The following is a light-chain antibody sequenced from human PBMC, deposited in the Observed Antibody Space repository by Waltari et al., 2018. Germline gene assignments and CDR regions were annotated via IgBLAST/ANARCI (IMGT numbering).Light chain of an antibody. V-gene: IGLV2-14*01. Sequence: QSVLTPPASVSGSPGQPITLSCTGTNSYIGSYSYVSWYQQYPGKAPKLIIYDLTERPSGVSTRFSGSKSGNTASLTISGLQADDEADYFCSSYTGRGTVIFGRGTMVTVL. CDR2: DLT. CDR3: SSYTGRGTVI. CDR1: NSYIGSYSY. J-gene: IGLJ2*01.